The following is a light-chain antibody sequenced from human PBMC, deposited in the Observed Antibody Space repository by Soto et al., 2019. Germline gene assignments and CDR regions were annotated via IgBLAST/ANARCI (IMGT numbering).Light chain of an antibody. CDR2: SNN. Sequence: SVLTQPPSASGTPGQRVTISCSGSSFNIGSNTVNWYQQLPGTAPKLLIYSNNQRPSGVPDRFSGSKSGTSATLGITGFQTGDEADYYCGSWDSSLSAYVFGTGTKVTV. CDR3: GSWDSSLSAYV. J-gene: IGLJ1*01. V-gene: IGLV1-44*01. CDR1: SFNIGSNT.